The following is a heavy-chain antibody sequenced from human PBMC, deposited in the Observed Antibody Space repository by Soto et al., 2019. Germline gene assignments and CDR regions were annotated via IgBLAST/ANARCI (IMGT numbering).Heavy chain of an antibody. CDR2: IIPIFGTA. D-gene: IGHD6-19*01. J-gene: IGHJ4*02. CDR1: GGTFSSYA. V-gene: IGHV1-69*13. Sequence: SVKVSCKASGGTFSSYAISWVRQAPGQGLEWMGGIIPIFGTANYAQKFQGRATITADESTSTAYMELSSLRSEDTAVYYCARISSGWYDMDYWGQGTLVTVSS. CDR3: ARISSGWYDMDY.